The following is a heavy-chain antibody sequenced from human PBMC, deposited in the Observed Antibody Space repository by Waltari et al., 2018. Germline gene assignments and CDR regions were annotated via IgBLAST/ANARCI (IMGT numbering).Heavy chain of an antibody. V-gene: IGHV3-21*01. J-gene: IGHJ4*02. D-gene: IGHD3-10*01. CDR3: ARDPLHYYGSGSLYYFDY. Sequence: EVRLVESGGGLVKPGGSLRLSCAASGFTFSSYRMNWVRQAPGKGLEWVSCITSSSSYIYYTDSVKGRFTISRDNAKNSLYLQMNSLRAEDTAVYYCARDPLHYYGSGSLYYFDYWGQGTLVTVSS. CDR2: ITSSSSYI. CDR1: GFTFSSYR.